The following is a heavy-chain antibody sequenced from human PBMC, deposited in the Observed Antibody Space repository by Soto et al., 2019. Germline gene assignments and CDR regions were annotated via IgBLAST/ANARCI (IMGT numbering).Heavy chain of an antibody. D-gene: IGHD6-6*01. CDR3: TTDVPPSIAARED. Sequence: EVQLVESGGGLVKPGGSLRLSCAASGFTFSNAWMNWVRQAPGKGLEWVGRIKSKTDGGTTDYAAPVKGRFTISRDDSKNTLYLQMNSLKTEDTAVYYCTTDVPPSIAAREDWGQGTLVTVSS. CDR2: IKSKTDGGTT. J-gene: IGHJ4*02. CDR1: GFTFSNAW. V-gene: IGHV3-15*07.